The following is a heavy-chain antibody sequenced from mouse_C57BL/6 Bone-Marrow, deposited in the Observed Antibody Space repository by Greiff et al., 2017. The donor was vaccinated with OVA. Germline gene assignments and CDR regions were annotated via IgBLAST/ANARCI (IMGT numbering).Heavy chain of an antibody. CDR2: IDTENGDT. Sequence: EVQLQQSGAELVRPGASVKLSCTASGFNIKDDYMHWVKQRPEQGLEWIGWIDTENGDTEYASKFQGKATITADTSSNTAYLQLSSLTSEDTAVYYCTTSTTVPPTGGLDAMDYWGQGTSVTVSS. V-gene: IGHV14-4*01. D-gene: IGHD1-1*01. J-gene: IGHJ4*01. CDR1: GFNIKDDY. CDR3: TTSTTVPPTGGLDAMDY.